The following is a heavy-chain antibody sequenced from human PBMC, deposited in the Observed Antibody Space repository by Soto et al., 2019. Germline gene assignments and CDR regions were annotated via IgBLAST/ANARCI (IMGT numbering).Heavy chain of an antibody. CDR1: GFTVSSNY. D-gene: IGHD3-3*01. J-gene: IGHJ6*02. V-gene: IGHV3-53*01. CDR2: IYSGGST. CDR3: ARDPGYDFWSGYYYYYGMDV. Sequence: EVQLVESGGGLIQPGGSLRLSCAASGFTVSSNYMSWVRQAPGKGLEWVSVIYSGGSTYYADSVKGRFTISRDNSKNTLYLQMNSLRAEDTAVYYCARDPGYDFWSGYYYYYGMDVWGQGTTVTVSS.